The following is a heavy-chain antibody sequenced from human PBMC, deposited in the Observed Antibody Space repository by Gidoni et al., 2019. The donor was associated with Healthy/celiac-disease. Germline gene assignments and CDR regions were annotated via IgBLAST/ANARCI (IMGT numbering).Heavy chain of an antibody. CDR1: GFPFDDYA. J-gene: IGHJ4*02. Sequence: EVQLVESGGGLVQPGRSLRLSCSASGFPFDDYAMPWVRQAPGNGLEWVSGISWNSGSIGYADSVKGRFTIARDNAKNSLYLQMNSLRAEDTALYYCAKDMGGAVAGTAAFDYWGQGTLVTVSS. CDR2: ISWNSGSI. CDR3: AKDMGGAVAGTAAFDY. V-gene: IGHV3-9*01. D-gene: IGHD6-19*01.